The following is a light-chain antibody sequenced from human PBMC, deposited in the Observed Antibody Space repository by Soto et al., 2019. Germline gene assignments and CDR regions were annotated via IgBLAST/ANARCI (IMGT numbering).Light chain of an antibody. J-gene: IGKJ5*01. Sequence: EIVLTQSPDTLSLSPGEGASLSCRASQSVHTFLAWYQQKPGQAPRLLIYGASTRATGVPARFSGSGSGTDFTLTISSLEPEEFAVYYCHQRSNWPPDTFGQGTRL. CDR1: QSVHTF. CDR3: HQRSNWPPDT. CDR2: GAS. V-gene: IGKV3-11*01.